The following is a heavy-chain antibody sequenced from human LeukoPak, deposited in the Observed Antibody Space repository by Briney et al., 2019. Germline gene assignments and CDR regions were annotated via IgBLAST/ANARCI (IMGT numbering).Heavy chain of an antibody. CDR3: ARDPGGYGSGSYYHPTYYFDY. CDR1: GFTVSSNY. D-gene: IGHD3-10*01. CDR2: IYSGGST. J-gene: IGHJ4*02. V-gene: IGHV3-66*01. Sequence: GGSLRLSCAASGFTVSSNYMSWVRQAPGKGLEWVSVIYSGGSTYYADSVKGRFTISRDNSKNTLYLQMNSLRAEDTAVYYCARDPGGYGSGSYYHPTYYFDYWGQGTLVTVSS.